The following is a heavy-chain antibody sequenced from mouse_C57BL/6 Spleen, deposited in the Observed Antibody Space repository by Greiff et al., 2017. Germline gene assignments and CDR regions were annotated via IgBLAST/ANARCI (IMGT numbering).Heavy chain of an antibody. V-gene: IGHV1-82*01. Sequence: VQLQQSGPELVKPGASVKISCKASGYAFSSSWMNWVKQRPGKGLEWIGRFYPGDGDTNYNGKFKGKATLTADKSSSTAYMQLSRLTSEDSAVYFCARSVYYGSSYYAMDYWGQGTSVTVSS. CDR1: GYAFSSSW. J-gene: IGHJ4*01. CDR3: ARSVYYGSSYYAMDY. D-gene: IGHD1-1*01. CDR2: FYPGDGDT.